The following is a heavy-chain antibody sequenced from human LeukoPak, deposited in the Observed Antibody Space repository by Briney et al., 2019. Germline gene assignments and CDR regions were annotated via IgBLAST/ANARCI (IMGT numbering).Heavy chain of an antibody. CDR3: ARLGCGGDCYNNYFDY. V-gene: IGHV4-59*08. Sequence: SETLSLTCTVSGGSISGYYWSWIRQPPGKGLEWIGYIYYSGSTNYNPSLKSRVTISVDTSKNQFSLRLSSVTAADTAVYYCARLGCGGDCYNNYFDYWGQGTTVTVSS. CDR1: GGSISGYY. D-gene: IGHD2-21*02. CDR2: IYYSGST. J-gene: IGHJ4*03.